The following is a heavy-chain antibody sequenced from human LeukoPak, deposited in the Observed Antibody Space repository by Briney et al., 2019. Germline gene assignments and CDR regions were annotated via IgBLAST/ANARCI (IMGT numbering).Heavy chain of an antibody. D-gene: IGHD3-22*01. Sequence: SETLSLTCTVSGGSISGYYWSWIRQPAGKGLEWIGRIYTSGSTNYNPSLKSRVTMSVDTSKNQYSLKVSSVTAADTAVYYCARDLRSSGYYDFDYWGQGTLVTVSS. CDR3: ARDLRSSGYYDFDY. J-gene: IGHJ4*02. CDR2: IYTSGST. V-gene: IGHV4-4*07. CDR1: GGSISGYY.